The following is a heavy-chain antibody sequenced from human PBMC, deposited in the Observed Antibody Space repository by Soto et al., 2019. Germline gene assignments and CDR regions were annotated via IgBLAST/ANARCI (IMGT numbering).Heavy chain of an antibody. J-gene: IGHJ4*02. CDR2: LNPHSGKT. Sequence: QVQLVQSGAEVKKPGASVKVSCKASGYTFTIHDIHWVRQAPGQGLEWMAGLNPHSGKTAYAQKFQGRLTMTGNASTRTSYMELSSLSSEDTAMYYCARVSSIAARRSFDSWGQGTLVTVSS. V-gene: IGHV1-8*01. CDR3: ARVSSIAARRSFDS. D-gene: IGHD6-6*01. CDR1: GYTFTIHD.